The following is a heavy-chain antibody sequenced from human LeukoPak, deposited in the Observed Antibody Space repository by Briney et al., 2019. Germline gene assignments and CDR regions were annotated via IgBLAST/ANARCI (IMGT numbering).Heavy chain of an antibody. V-gene: IGHV1-2*06. CDR3: ARVRTPNARNCSSTSCYRGNWFDP. D-gene: IGHD2-2*02. Sequence: ASVKVSCKASGYTFTGYYMHWVRQAPGQGLEWMGRINPNSGGTNYAQKFQGRVTMTRDTSISTAYMELSRLRSDDTAVYYCARVRTPNARNCSSTSCYRGNWFDPWGQRTLVTVSS. J-gene: IGHJ5*02. CDR1: GYTFTGYY. CDR2: INPNSGGT.